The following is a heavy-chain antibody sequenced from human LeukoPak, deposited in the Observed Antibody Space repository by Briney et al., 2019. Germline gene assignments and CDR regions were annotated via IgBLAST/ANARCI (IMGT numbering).Heavy chain of an antibody. V-gene: IGHV3-7*01. J-gene: IGHJ3*02. D-gene: IGHD3-22*01. CDR3: ARAPYDSTGYETPLAFDI. CDR1: GFTFSAYW. Sequence: GGSLRLSCVGSGFTFSAYWMDWVRQAPGKGLEWVATMKEDGSEIYYVDSVKGRFTISRDNAKKLVYLQLDSLRAEDTAVYYCARAPYDSTGYETPLAFDIWGQGTMVTVSS. CDR2: MKEDGSEI.